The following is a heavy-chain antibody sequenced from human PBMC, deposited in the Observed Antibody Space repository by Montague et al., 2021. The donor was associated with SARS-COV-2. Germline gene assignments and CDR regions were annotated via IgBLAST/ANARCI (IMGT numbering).Heavy chain of an antibody. CDR2: IFLNGEQ. Sequence: PALVKPTQTLTLTCTVSGFSLNNGLGVTWIRQPPGKALEWLAHIFLNGEQSVTTSLKTRVTVSRDTSKNQVVLSMTNVDPADTATYYCARIRSDPPLLYLGVWDYYFDFWGQGILVSVSS. J-gene: IGHJ4*02. D-gene: IGHD3-16*02. CDR1: GFSLNNGLG. V-gene: IGHV2-26*01. CDR3: ARIRSDPPLLYLGVWDYYFDF.